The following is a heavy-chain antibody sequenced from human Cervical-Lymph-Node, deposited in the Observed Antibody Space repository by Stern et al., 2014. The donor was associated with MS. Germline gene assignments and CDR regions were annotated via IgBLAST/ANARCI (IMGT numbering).Heavy chain of an antibody. Sequence: EMQLVESGGGLVKPGGSLRLSCAASGFTFSSYSMNWVRQAPGTGLEWVSSISSSSSYIYYADSVKGRFTISRDNAKNSLYLQMNSLRAEDTAVYYCAREVYYYDSSGLDYWGQGTLVTVSS. V-gene: IGHV3-21*01. D-gene: IGHD3-22*01. J-gene: IGHJ4*02. CDR1: GFTFSSYS. CDR2: ISSSSSYI. CDR3: AREVYYYDSSGLDY.